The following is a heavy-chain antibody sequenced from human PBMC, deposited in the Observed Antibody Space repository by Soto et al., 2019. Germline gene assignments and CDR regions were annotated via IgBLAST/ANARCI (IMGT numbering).Heavy chain of an antibody. CDR2: ISGSGGST. CDR1: GFTFSSYA. V-gene: IGHV3-23*01. Sequence: GGSLRLSCAASGFTFSSYAMSWVRQAPGKGLEWVSAISGSGGSTYYADSVKGRFTISRDNSKNTLYLQMNSLRAEDTAVYYCAHVPTYCTNGVCTYYYFDYWGQGTLVTVSS. CDR3: AHVPTYCTNGVCTYYYFDY. J-gene: IGHJ4*02. D-gene: IGHD2-8*01.